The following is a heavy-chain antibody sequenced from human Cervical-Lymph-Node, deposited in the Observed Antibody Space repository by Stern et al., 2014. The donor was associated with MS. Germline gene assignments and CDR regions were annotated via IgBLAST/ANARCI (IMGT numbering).Heavy chain of an antibody. Sequence: EVQLVESGGGLIQPGGSLRLSCAVSGFIVSDNYMSWVRQAPGKGLEWVSLIYSGGTTYYADSVKGRFTISRDNSKNTVYLQMNSLRVEDTAIYYGASHYCNSGSCYVDYWGQGKLVAVSS. D-gene: IGHD2/OR15-2a*01. V-gene: IGHV3-53*01. CDR3: ASHYCNSGSCYVDY. CDR2: IYSGGTT. J-gene: IGHJ4*02. CDR1: GFIVSDNY.